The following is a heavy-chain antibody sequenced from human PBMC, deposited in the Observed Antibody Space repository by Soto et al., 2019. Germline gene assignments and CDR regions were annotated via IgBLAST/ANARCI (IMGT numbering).Heavy chain of an antibody. CDR1: GGTFKNYA. J-gene: IGHJ4*02. Sequence: SVKVSCKVSGGTFKNYAISWVRQAPGQGLEWVGGILPAFDELNYAPKLQGRVTITADEVTSTAHLELGSLTSEDTAVYFCARASDTSGYYYWGQGTLVTVSS. CDR3: ARASDTSGYYY. D-gene: IGHD3-22*01. CDR2: ILPAFDEL. V-gene: IGHV1-69*13.